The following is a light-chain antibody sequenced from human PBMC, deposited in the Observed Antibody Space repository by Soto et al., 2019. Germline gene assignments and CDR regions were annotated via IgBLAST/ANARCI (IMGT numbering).Light chain of an antibody. V-gene: IGLV1-40*01. CDR3: QSYDSSLSGSV. J-gene: IGLJ3*02. CDR2: GNS. Sequence: QSVLTQPPSVSGALGQRVTISCTGSSSNIGAGYDVHWYQQVPGTAPKLLIYGNSNRPSGVPDRFSGSKSGTSASLAITGLQAEDEADYYCQSYDSSLSGSVFGGGTKLTVL. CDR1: SSNIGAGYD.